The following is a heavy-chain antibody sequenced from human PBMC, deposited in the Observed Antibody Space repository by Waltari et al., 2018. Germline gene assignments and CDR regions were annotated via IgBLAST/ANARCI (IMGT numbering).Heavy chain of an antibody. J-gene: IGHJ4*02. V-gene: IGHV3-9*01. CDR3: AKDIKDRGSRYYFDY. Sequence: EVQLVESGGGLVQPGRSLRLSCAASGFNFEDYAMPWVRQAPGKCVEWVSCISWNGGSIGYADSVEGRFTISRDNTKNSLYLQMNSLRAEDTALYYCAKDIKDRGSRYYFDYWGQGTLVTVSS. CDR1: GFNFEDYA. CDR2: ISWNGGSI. D-gene: IGHD6-13*01.